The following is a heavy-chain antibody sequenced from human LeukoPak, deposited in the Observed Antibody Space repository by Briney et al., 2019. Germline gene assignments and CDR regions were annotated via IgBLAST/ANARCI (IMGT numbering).Heavy chain of an antibody. CDR1: GYSISSGYY. D-gene: IGHD3-10*01. J-gene: IGHJ4*02. Sequence: PSETLSLTCTVSGYSISSGYYWGWIRQPPGKGLEWIGSIYHSGSTNYNPSLKSRVTISVDTSKNQFSLKLSSVTAADTAVYYCARDTAYYGSGSSFWGQGTLVTVSS. CDR2: IYHSGST. V-gene: IGHV4-38-2*02. CDR3: ARDTAYYGSGSSF.